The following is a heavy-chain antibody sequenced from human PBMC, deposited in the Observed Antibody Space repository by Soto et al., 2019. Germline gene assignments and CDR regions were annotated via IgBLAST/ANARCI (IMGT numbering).Heavy chain of an antibody. J-gene: IGHJ6*02. CDR3: ARHVPAAGYYYGMAV. Sequence: QVQLVQSGAEVKKPGSSVKVSCKASGGTFSSYAISWVRQAPGHGLEWMGGIIPIFGTANYAQKFQGRVTITADDPTSTAYMELSSMRSEDTAVYYSARHVPAAGYYYGMAVWGQGTTVTVSS. V-gene: IGHV1-69*12. D-gene: IGHD2-2*01. CDR2: IIPIFGTA. CDR1: GGTFSSYA.